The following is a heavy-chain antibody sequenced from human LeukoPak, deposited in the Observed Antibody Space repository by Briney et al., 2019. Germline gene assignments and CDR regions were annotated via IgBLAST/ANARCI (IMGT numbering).Heavy chain of an antibody. J-gene: IGHJ4*02. CDR2: IYHSRTT. CDR1: GYSISSANS. D-gene: IGHD1-26*01. V-gene: IGHV4-38-2*01. CDR3: ARHNSGGYYGAFDY. Sequence: PSETLSLTCAVPGYSISSANSGGGIRQPPGKGGEWVGCIYHSRTTFYNPSLKGRVTISIDTSKNQFSLKLTSVSAADTALYYCARHNSGGYYGAFDYWGRGTLVTVSS.